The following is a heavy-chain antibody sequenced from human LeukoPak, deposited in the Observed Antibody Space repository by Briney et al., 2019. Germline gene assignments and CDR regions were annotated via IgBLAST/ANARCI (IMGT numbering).Heavy chain of an antibody. CDR3: AKDRAVAGIPLNWFDP. Sequence: GGSLRLSCVASGFAFGSLSMSWVRQAPGRGLEWVSAISGSGGSTYYADSVKGRLTISRDNSKNTLYLQMNSLRAEDTAVYYCAKDRAVAGIPLNWFDPWGQGTLVTVSS. J-gene: IGHJ5*02. V-gene: IGHV3-23*01. D-gene: IGHD6-19*01. CDR2: ISGSGGST. CDR1: GFAFGSLS.